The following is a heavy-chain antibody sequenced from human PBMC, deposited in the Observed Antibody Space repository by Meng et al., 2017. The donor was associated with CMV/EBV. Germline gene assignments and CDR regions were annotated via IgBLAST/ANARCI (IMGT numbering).Heavy chain of an antibody. CDR1: GFTFSSYS. CDR2: ISSSSSYI. Sequence: LTCAASGFTFSSYSMNWVRQAPGKGLEWVSSISSSSSYIYYADSVKGRFTISRDNAKNSLYLQMNSLRAEDTAVYYCARDCSSTSCYSDNYWGQGTLVTVSS. J-gene: IGHJ4*02. CDR3: ARDCSSTSCYSDNY. D-gene: IGHD2-2*01. V-gene: IGHV3-21*01.